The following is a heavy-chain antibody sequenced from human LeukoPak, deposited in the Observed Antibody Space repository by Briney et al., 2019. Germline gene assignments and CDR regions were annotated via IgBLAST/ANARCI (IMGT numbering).Heavy chain of an antibody. CDR3: AKLGGSTVAFDH. J-gene: IGHJ4*02. CDR1: GFTFSSYA. Sequence: PGGSLRLSCAASGFTFSSYAMSWVRQAPGKGLEWVSTIGSSGDSTYYADSVKGRFTISRDSSKNTLYLQMNSLRAEDTAVYFCAKLGGSTVAFDHWGQGTLVTVSS. CDR2: IGSSGDST. V-gene: IGHV3-23*01. D-gene: IGHD6-25*01.